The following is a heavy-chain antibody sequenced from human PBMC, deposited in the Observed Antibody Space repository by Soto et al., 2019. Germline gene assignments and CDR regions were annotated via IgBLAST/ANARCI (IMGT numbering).Heavy chain of an antibody. V-gene: IGHV4-39*01. CDR2: FYYSGST. CDR1: GGSISRTSYY. CDR3: ARQVVDGTVAGTGSFDY. Sequence: SETLSLTCTVSGGSISRTSYYWVGIRQPPGKGLEWIGSFYYSGSTYYNPSLKSRVTISVDTSENQFSLKLSSVTAADTAVYYCARQVVDGTVAGTGSFDYWGQGTLVTVSS. J-gene: IGHJ4*02. D-gene: IGHD6-19*01.